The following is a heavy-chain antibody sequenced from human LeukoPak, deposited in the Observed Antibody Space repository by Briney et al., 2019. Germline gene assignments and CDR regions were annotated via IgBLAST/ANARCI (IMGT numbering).Heavy chain of an antibody. J-gene: IGHJ5*02. CDR1: GGSISSSSYY. D-gene: IGHD6-13*01. V-gene: IGHV4-39*02. Sequence: PSETLSLTCSVSGGSISSSSYYCAWVRQPPGKGLEWIGSIYYSGTPYYKPSLKSRLTISVDTSKNHFSLKLSSVTAADTAVYYCAREIGGAADTWGQGTLVTVSS. CDR3: AREIGGAADT. CDR2: IYYSGTP.